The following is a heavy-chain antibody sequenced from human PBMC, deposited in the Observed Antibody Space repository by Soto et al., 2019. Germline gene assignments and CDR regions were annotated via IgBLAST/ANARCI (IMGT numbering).Heavy chain of an antibody. CDR1: GFTFSSYD. CDR3: ARDRQLGYYYYYGMDV. Sequence: GGSLRLSCAASGFTFSSYDMHWVRQAPGKGLEWVAIIWHDGYNQYYADSVKGRFTITRDDSQNTVYLQMNSLRAEDTAVYYCARDRQLGYYYYYGMDVWGQGTTVTVSS. V-gene: IGHV3-33*01. J-gene: IGHJ6*02. CDR2: IWHDGYNQ. D-gene: IGHD6-6*01.